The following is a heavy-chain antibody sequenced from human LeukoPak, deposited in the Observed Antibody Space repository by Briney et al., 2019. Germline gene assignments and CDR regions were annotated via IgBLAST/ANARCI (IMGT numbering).Heavy chain of an antibody. CDR1: GGSISSYY. CDR2: IYYSGST. J-gene: IGHJ5*02. V-gene: IGHV4-59*01. CDR3: ARALPIRYCTYGVCHNWFDP. Sequence: PSETLSLTCTVSGGSISSYYWSWIRLPPGKGLEWIGYIYYSGSTNYNPSLKSRVTISVDTSKNQFSLKLSSVTAADTAVYYCARALPIRYCTYGVCHNWFDPWGQGTLVTVSS. D-gene: IGHD2-8*01.